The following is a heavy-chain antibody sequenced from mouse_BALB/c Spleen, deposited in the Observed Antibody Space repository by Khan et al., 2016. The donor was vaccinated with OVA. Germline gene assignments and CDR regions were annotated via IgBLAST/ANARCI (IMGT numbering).Heavy chain of an antibody. CDR3: ARTATIKY. Sequence: EVQLVESGPGLVKPSQSLSLTCTVTGYSITSGYGWNWIRQFPGNKLEWMGYISYSGSTNYNPSLKSRISITRDTSKNQFFLPLNSVTTEDTASYYCARTATIKYWGQGTTLTVSS. J-gene: IGHJ2*01. CDR1: GYSITSGYG. V-gene: IGHV3-2*02. D-gene: IGHD1-2*01. CDR2: ISYSGST.